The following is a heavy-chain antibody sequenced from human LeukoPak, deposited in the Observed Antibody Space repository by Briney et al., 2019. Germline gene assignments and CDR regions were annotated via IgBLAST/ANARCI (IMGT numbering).Heavy chain of an antibody. CDR2: VYPGDSDT. CDR1: GSRFTAYW. V-gene: IGHV5-51*01. D-gene: IGHD5-18*01. J-gene: IGHJ4*02. Sequence: GESLMISCQGSGSRFTAYWIGWVRQLPGKGLEWMGIVYPGDSDTRYSPSFQGQVTISADKSISTAYLQWSSLKASDTAIYYCVRHGDGGYSYGYGYWGQGTLVTVSS. CDR3: VRHGDGGYSYGYGY.